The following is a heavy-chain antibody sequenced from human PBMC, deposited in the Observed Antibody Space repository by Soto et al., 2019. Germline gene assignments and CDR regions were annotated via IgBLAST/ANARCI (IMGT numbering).Heavy chain of an antibody. D-gene: IGHD6-13*01. V-gene: IGHV3-33*01. Sequence: QVQLVESGGGVVQPGRSLRLSCAASGFTFSSYGMHWVRQAPGKGLEWVAVIWYDGSNKYYADSVKGRFTISRDNSKNTLYLQMNSLRAEDTAVYYCARVHAWRYSSSWYDYWGQGTLVTVSS. CDR1: GFTFSSYG. CDR3: ARVHAWRYSSSWYDY. CDR2: IWYDGSNK. J-gene: IGHJ4*02.